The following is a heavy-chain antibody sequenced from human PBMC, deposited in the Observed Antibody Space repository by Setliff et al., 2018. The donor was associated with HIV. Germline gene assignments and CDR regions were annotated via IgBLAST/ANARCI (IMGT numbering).Heavy chain of an antibody. V-gene: IGHV4-38-2*01. Sequence: NPSETLSLTCAVSGYSISSGYYWAWIRQSPGKGLDWIGSIHHSGTTYYNPSLKSRVTISVDTTTNQVSLKLTSVTAADTAVYYCARPSFGIGGGANFDSWGRGTLVTVSS. CDR3: ARPSFGIGGGANFDS. J-gene: IGHJ4*02. CDR2: IHHSGTT. CDR1: GYSISSGYY. D-gene: IGHD3-3*01.